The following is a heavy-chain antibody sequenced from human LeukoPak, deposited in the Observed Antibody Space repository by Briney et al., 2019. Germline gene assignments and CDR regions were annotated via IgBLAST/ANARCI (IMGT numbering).Heavy chain of an antibody. CDR1: GVSIRTYY. CDR3: ARVGEGSFDI. V-gene: IGHV4-59*01. Sequence: SGTLSLTCTVSGVSIRTYYWSWIRQPPGKGLEWIGYVYYTGSTNNNPSAKSRVTISVDTSKNQFSLRLTFVTAADTAVYYCARVGEGSFDIWGQGTLVTVSS. D-gene: IGHD3-16*01. J-gene: IGHJ3*02. CDR2: VYYTGST.